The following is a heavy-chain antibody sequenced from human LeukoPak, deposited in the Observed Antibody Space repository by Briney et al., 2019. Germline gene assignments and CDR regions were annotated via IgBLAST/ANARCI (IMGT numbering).Heavy chain of an antibody. Sequence: SETLSLTCTVSGGSISSYYWRWIRQPPGKGLERIGYIYYSGSTNYNPFLKSRVTISVDTSKNQFSLKLSSVTAADTAVYYCARDRSGFDPWGQGTLVTVSS. D-gene: IGHD3-3*01. CDR1: GGSISSYY. V-gene: IGHV4-59*01. CDR3: ARDRSGFDP. CDR2: IYYSGST. J-gene: IGHJ5*02.